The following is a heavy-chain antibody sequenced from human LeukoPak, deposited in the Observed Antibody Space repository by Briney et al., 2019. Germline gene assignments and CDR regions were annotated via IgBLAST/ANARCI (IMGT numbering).Heavy chain of an antibody. CDR3: ARDLSAAGRGWFDL. CDR2: INPNSGGT. Sequence: EASVKVSCKASGYTFTGYYMHWVRQAPGQGLEWMGWINPNSGGTNYAQKFQGRVTMTRDTSISTAYMELSRLRSDDAAVYYCARDLSAAGRGWFDLWGQGTRVTVSS. J-gene: IGHJ5*02. V-gene: IGHV1-2*02. D-gene: IGHD6-13*01. CDR1: GYTFTGYY.